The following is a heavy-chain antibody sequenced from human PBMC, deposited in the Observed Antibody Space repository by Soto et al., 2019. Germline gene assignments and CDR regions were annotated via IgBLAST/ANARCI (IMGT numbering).Heavy chain of an antibody. D-gene: IGHD3-3*01. V-gene: IGHV5-10-1*01. J-gene: IGHJ5*02. CDR3: AKHKPPLRYVFRTGYIPP. CDR1: GYTFTSHW. CDR2: IDPGDSYT. Sequence: PGESLKISCKGSGYTFTSHWISWVRQMPGKGLEWMGRIDPGDSYTNYSPSFQGHVTISADKSISTAYLQWSGLKASDTALYYCAKHKPPLRYVFRTGYIPPGAQEPLPPVS.